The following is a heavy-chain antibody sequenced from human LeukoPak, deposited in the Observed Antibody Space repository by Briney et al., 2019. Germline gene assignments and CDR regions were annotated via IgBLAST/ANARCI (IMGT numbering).Heavy chain of an antibody. CDR1: GGSISSYY. V-gene: IGHV4-59*01. CDR2: IYYSGST. Sequence: SETLSLTCTVSGGSISSYYWSWIRQPPGKGLEWIGYIYYSGSTNYNPSLKSRVTISVDTSKNQFSLKLSSVTAADTAVYYCARTTYCSSTSCHYYFDYWGQGTLVTVSS. J-gene: IGHJ4*02. CDR3: ARTTYCSSTSCHYYFDY. D-gene: IGHD2-2*01.